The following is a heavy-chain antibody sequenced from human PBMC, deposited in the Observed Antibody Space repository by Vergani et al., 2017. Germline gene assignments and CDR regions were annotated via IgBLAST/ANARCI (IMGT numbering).Heavy chain of an antibody. V-gene: IGHV4-61*02. D-gene: IGHD6-13*01. CDR2: ST. J-gene: IGHJ6*02. CDR3: ARETGDSSRWYGYYYYGMDV. Sequence: STNYNPSLKSRVTISVDTSKNQFSLKLSSVTAADTAVYYCARETGDSSRWYGYYYYGMDVWGQGTTVTVSS.